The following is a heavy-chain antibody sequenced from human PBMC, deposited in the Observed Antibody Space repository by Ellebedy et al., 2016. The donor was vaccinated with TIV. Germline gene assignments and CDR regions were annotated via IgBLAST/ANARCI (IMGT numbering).Heavy chain of an antibody. V-gene: IGHV3-11*06. CDR1: GFTFSDYY. Sequence: GESLKISCAASGFTFSDYYMTWFRQAPGKGLEWVAYITSSSSFTSYADSVKGRFTISRDNAKKSLYLQMNSLGPEDTAVYYCARSKRGDYWGQGTLVIVSS. J-gene: IGHJ4*02. CDR2: ITSSSSFT. CDR3: ARSKRGDY.